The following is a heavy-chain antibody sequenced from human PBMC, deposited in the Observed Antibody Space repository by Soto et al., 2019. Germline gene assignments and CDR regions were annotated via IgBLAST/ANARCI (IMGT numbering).Heavy chain of an antibody. CDR2: ISYDGSNK. CDR3: ARDWYYDSSGLFGDDAFDI. D-gene: IGHD3-22*01. Sequence: GGSLRLSCAASGFTFSSYAMHWVRQAPGKGLEWVAVISYDGSNKYYADSVKGRFTISRDNSKNTLYLQMNSLRAEDTAVYYCARDWYYDSSGLFGDDAFDIWGQGTMVTVSS. CDR1: GFTFSSYA. J-gene: IGHJ3*02. V-gene: IGHV3-30-3*01.